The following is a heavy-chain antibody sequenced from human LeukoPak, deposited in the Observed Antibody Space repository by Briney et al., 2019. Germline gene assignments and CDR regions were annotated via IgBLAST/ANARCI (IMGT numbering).Heavy chain of an antibody. CDR3: VRGQTIDY. D-gene: IGHD3-3*01. CDR1: GFTFSNYW. V-gene: IGHV3-74*01. CDR2: IKSDGTGI. J-gene: IGHJ4*02. Sequence: PGGSLTLSCTTSGFTFSNYWMYWVRQAPGKGLMWVSRIKSDGTGITYTDSVEGRFTISRDNAKNTLYLQMNSLRDEDTAVYYCVRGQTIDYWGKGTPVTVSS.